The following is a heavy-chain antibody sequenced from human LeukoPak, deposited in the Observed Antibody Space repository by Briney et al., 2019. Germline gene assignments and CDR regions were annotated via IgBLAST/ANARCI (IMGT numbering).Heavy chain of an antibody. CDR1: GFTFSNYA. CDR2: LRASGGIT. D-gene: IGHD6-13*01. Sequence: TGGSLRLSCAASGFTFSNYAMNWVRQTPGKGLEWVSSLRASGGITYYADSVKGRFTISRDNSKNTLYLQINSLRREDTAVYYCARGPIAAAGNPFDYWGQGTLVTVSS. V-gene: IGHV3-23*01. J-gene: IGHJ4*02. CDR3: ARGPIAAAGNPFDY.